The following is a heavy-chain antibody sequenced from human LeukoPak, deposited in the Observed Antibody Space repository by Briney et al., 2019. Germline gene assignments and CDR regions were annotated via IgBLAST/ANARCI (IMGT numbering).Heavy chain of an antibody. V-gene: IGHV4-59*08. CDR1: GGSVGSYY. D-gene: IGHD6-13*01. CDR3: ARHGSSYSFDY. CDR2: IYYGGSA. Sequence: SETLSLSCTVSGGSVGSYYWSWIRQSPGKGLEWIGYIYYGGSANYNPSLKSRATISIDRSKNQFSLKLSSLTAADTAVYYCARHGSSYSFDYWGQGALVTVSS. J-gene: IGHJ4*02.